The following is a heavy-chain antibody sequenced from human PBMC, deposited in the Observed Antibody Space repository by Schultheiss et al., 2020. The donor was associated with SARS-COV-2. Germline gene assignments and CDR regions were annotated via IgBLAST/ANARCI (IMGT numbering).Heavy chain of an antibody. CDR3: ARGKLVQFDY. CDR2: ISGSGGST. V-gene: IGHV3-23*01. CDR1: GFTFSSYA. J-gene: IGHJ4*02. D-gene: IGHD6-13*01. Sequence: GGSLRLSCAASGFTFSSYAMSWVRQAPGKGLEWVSAISGSGGSTYYADSVKGRFTISRDNAKNSLYLQMNSLRAEDTAVYYCARGKLVQFDYWGQGTLVTVSS.